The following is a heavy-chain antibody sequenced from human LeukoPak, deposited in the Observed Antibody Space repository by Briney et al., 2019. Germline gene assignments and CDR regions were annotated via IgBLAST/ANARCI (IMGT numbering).Heavy chain of an antibody. D-gene: IGHD4-17*01. V-gene: IGHV3-48*04. CDR1: GFTFSSYS. J-gene: IGHJ3*02. CDR2: VSSSSNTI. CDR3: ARREVTTWAFDI. Sequence: GGSLRLSCAASGFTFSSYSMNWARQAPGKGLEWVSYVSSSSNTIYYADSVKGRFTISRDNAKNSLYLQMNSLRAEDTAVYYRARREVTTWAFDIWGQGTMVTVSS.